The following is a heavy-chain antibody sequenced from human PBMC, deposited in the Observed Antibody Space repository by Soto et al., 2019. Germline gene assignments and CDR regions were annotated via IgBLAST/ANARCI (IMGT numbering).Heavy chain of an antibody. Sequence: QVQLQESGPGLVKPSETLSLTCTVSGGSISSYYWSWIRQPPGQGLEWIGYIYYSGSTNYNPSLRSRVTISVDTSKHQFSLTLSSVADADTAGYYCARRYGGNLDYWGQGTLVTVSS. CDR2: IYYSGST. CDR1: GGSISSYY. V-gene: IGHV4-59*08. D-gene: IGHD1-26*01. CDR3: ARRYGGNLDY. J-gene: IGHJ4*02.